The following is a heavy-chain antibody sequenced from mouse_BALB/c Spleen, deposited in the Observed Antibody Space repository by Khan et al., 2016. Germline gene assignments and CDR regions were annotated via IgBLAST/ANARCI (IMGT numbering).Heavy chain of an antibody. CDR2: IYPGDGDT. CDR3: VRDGEGDY. Sequence: VELVESGAELVRPGSSVKISCKASGYAFSSYWMNWVKQRPGQGLEWIGQIYPGDGDTNYNGKFKGKATLTVDKSSSTAYMQLSRLTSEDAAVYFCVRDGEGDYWGQGTSLTVSS. V-gene: IGHV1-80*01. CDR1: GYAFSSYW. J-gene: IGHJ2*03.